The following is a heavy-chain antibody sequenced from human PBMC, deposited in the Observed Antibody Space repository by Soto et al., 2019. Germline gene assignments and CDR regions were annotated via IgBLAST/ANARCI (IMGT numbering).Heavy chain of an antibody. CDR2: ISYDGSNK. CDR1: GFTFSSYG. Sequence: QVQLVESGGGVVQPGRSLRLSCAASGFTFSSYGMHWVRQAPGKGLEWVAVISYDGSNKYYADSVKGRFTISRDNSKNTLYLQMNSLRAEDTAVYYCAKVLGRGYSYGKEFDYWGQGTLVTVSS. V-gene: IGHV3-30*18. J-gene: IGHJ4*02. D-gene: IGHD5-18*01. CDR3: AKVLGRGYSYGKEFDY.